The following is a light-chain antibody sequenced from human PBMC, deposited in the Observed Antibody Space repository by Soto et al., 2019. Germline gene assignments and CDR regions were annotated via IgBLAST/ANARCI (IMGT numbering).Light chain of an antibody. Sequence: QSALTQLRSVSGSPGQSVTISCTGTSSDVGGYNYVSWYQHHPGKAPKLMIYDVSKRPSGVPDRFSGSKSGNTASLTISGLQAEDEADYYCCSYAGSYTYVFGTGTKVTVL. CDR1: SSDVGGYNY. V-gene: IGLV2-11*01. CDR3: CSYAGSYTYV. J-gene: IGLJ1*01. CDR2: DVS.